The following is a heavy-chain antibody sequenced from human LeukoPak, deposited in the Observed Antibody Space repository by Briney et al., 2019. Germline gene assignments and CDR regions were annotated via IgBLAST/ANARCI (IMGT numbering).Heavy chain of an antibody. Sequence: PSETLSLTCAVYGGSFSGYYWSWIRQPAGQGLEWIGHIYVSGRTNYNPSFKSRVSMSIDTSKKQFSLNLSSVSAADTAVYFCARDRWELTPAKGWFDSWGQGTLVTVSS. J-gene: IGHJ5*01. CDR3: ARDRWELTPAKGWFDS. CDR1: GGSFSGYY. CDR2: IYVSGRT. D-gene: IGHD1-26*01. V-gene: IGHV4-34*11.